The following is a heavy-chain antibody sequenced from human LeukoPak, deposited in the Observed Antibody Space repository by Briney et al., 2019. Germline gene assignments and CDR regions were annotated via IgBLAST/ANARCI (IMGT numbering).Heavy chain of an antibody. V-gene: IGHV3-48*04. CDR2: ISSNGRTI. CDR1: GFTFSSYW. Sequence: GGSLRLSCAASGFTFSSYWMSWVRQAPGKGLEWISYISSNGRTIYYADSVKGRFTISRDNARKSVYLQMNSLRAEDTAIYYCARTQQWLVSGFDPWGQGTLVTVSS. CDR3: ARTQQWLVSGFDP. J-gene: IGHJ5*02. D-gene: IGHD6-19*01.